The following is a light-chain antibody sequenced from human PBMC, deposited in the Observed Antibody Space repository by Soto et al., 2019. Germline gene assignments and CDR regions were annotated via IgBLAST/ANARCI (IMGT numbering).Light chain of an antibody. CDR3: QQRYAWPPIT. CDR2: DAS. CDR1: RSVRSY. J-gene: IGKJ5*01. V-gene: IGKV3-11*01. Sequence: IVLTQSPATLSLSPGERATLSCRASRSVRSYLAWYQQKPGQAPRLLIYDASNRAAGIPARFSGSGSETDFTLTISNLEPEELAVYYCQQRYAWPPITFGQGTLLEIK.